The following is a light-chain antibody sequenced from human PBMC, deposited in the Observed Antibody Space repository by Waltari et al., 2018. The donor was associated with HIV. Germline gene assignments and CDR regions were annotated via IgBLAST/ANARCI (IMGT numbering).Light chain of an antibody. CDR3: CSYAGSYTYV. V-gene: IGLV2-11*01. J-gene: IGLJ1*01. CDR2: DVS. CDR1: SSDSGGSYY. Sequence: QSALTQPRSVSGSPGQSVTISCTGTSSDSGGSYYVSWYQQHPGKAPKPVIYDVSKRPSGVPERVSGSKSANTASLTISGLQAEDEADYYCCSYAGSYTYVFVTGTKVTVL.